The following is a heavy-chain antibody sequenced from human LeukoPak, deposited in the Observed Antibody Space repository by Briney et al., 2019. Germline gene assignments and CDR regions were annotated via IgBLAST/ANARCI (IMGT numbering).Heavy chain of an antibody. CDR2: ISWHSGSI. CDR3: AKDEGSAAMDYFDY. CDR1: GFTFDDYA. J-gene: IGHJ4*02. Sequence: GGSLRLSCAASGFTFDDYAMHWVRQAPGKGLEWFSGISWHSGSIGYADSVKGRFTISRDNAKNSLYLQMNSLRAEDTALYYCAKDEGSAAMDYFDYWGQGTLVTVSS. D-gene: IGHD2-2*01. V-gene: IGHV3-9*01.